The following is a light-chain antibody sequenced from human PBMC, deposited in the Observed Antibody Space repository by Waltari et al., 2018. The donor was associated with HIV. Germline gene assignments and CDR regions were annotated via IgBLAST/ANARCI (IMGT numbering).Light chain of an antibody. J-gene: IGKJ1*01. CDR1: RVVSLHY. CDR3: QECVSSSWT. V-gene: IGKV3-20*01. CDR2: NTS. Sequence: DIVLTQSPDVLSLSPGARATLSCRADRVVSLHYLAWYQQRPGQAPRLLVYNTSSRAVGVPARFTATGSGTDFTLTVSRLEPEDFAVYYCQECVSSSWTFGQGTRVEVK.